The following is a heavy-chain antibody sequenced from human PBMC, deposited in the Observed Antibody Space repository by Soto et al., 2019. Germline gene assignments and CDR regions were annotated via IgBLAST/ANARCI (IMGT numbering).Heavy chain of an antibody. D-gene: IGHD5-12*01. Sequence: PGGSLRLSCAASGFSFIGAWMNWVRQGPGKGLEWVGRIKSKVDGATTDYAAPVKGRFTVSRDDSKNTLYLQMNSLKTEDTAVYYCTTLSLVATIGVGYWGQGTLVTVSS. CDR3: TTLSLVATIGVGY. J-gene: IGHJ4*02. CDR2: IKSKVDGATT. CDR1: GFSFIGAW. V-gene: IGHV3-15*07.